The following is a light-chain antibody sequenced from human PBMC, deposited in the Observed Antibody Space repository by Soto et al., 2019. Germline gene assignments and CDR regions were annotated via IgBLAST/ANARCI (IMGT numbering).Light chain of an antibody. CDR1: SSDVGSYNY. CDR3: CSYAGSYTWV. Sequence: QSVLTQPRSVSGSPGQSVTISCTGTSSDVGSYNYVSWYQQHPGKAPKLMIYDVNRRPSGVPNRLSGSKSGNTASLTISALEAEDEADYYCCSYAGSYTWVFGGGTKLTVL. CDR2: DVN. V-gene: IGLV2-11*01. J-gene: IGLJ3*02.